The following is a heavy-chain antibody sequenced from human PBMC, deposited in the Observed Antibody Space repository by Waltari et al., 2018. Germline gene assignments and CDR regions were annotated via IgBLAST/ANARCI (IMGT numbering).Heavy chain of an antibody. D-gene: IGHD5-18*01. Sequence: QVQLVQSGAEVKKPGSSVKVSCKASGGTFSTYTISWVRQAPGQGLEWMGRIIPILGIANYAQKFQGRVTITADKSTSTTYMELSSLRSEDTAVYYCAREDPVDTGYYYGMDVWGQGTTVTVSS. CDR3: AREDPVDTGYYYGMDV. CDR1: GGTFSTYT. V-gene: IGHV1-69*02. J-gene: IGHJ6*02. CDR2: IIPILGIA.